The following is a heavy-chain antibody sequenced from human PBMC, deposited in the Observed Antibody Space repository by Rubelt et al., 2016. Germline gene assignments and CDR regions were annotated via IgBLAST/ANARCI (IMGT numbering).Heavy chain of an antibody. CDR1: GGSFSGYY. CDR2: INHSGST. CDR3: ASGSSEWLMDAFDI. V-gene: IGHV4-34*01. D-gene: IGHD6-19*01. Sequence: QVQPQQWGAGLLKPSETLSLTCAVYGGSFSGYYWSWIRQPPGKGLEWIGEINHSGSTNYNPSLNSRVTISVDTSKNQFSLKLSSVTAADTAVYYCASGSSEWLMDAFDIWGQGTMVTVSS. J-gene: IGHJ3*02.